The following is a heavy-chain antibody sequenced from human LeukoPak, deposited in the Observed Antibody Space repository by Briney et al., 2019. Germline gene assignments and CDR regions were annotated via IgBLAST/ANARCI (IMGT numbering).Heavy chain of an antibody. CDR1: GGTFSSYA. D-gene: IGHD2-15*01. Sequence: SVKVSCKASGGTFSSYAISWVRQAPGQGLEWMGGIIPIFGTANYAQKFQGRVTITADESTSTAYMELSSLRSEDTAVYYCAADGGPPYYFDYWGQGTLVTVSS. CDR3: AADGGPPYYFDY. V-gene: IGHV1-69*13. CDR2: IIPIFGTA. J-gene: IGHJ4*02.